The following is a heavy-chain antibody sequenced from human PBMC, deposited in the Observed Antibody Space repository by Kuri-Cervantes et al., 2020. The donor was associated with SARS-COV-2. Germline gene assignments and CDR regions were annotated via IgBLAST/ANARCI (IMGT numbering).Heavy chain of an antibody. Sequence: GESLKISCTASGFTFGDYAMSWVRQASGKGLEWVGRVRGKANNYATAYAASVKGRFTISRDDLKNMAYLQMNSLKTEDTAVYYCTTLIDYWGQGALVTVSS. CDR2: VRGKANNYAT. J-gene: IGHJ4*02. CDR1: GFTFGDYA. CDR3: TTLIDY. V-gene: IGHV3-73*01.